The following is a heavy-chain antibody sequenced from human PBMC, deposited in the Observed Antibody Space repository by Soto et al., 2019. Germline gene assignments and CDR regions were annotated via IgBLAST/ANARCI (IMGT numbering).Heavy chain of an antibody. CDR3: VTNSCCRVGV. J-gene: IGHJ6*02. V-gene: IGHV4-4*01. CDR1: SGSISSGHW. D-gene: IGHD2-15*01. CDR2: IYQSGST. Sequence: QVQLQESGPGLVKPSGTLSLTCAVSSGSISSGHWWNWVRQPPGKGLEWIGEIYQSGSTHYNPSLKSRFTVSVDKAMNQFSLKLTSVTAGETAVYCCVTNSCCRVGVLGQGTTVTVSS.